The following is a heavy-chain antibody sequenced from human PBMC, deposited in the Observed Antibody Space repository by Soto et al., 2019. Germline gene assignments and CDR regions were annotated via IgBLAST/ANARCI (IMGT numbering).Heavy chain of an antibody. V-gene: IGHV3-21*01. CDR3: ARGDYYGSGSPNWFDP. D-gene: IGHD3-10*01. CDR1: GFTFSSYS. CDR2: ISSSSSYI. J-gene: IGHJ5*02. Sequence: EVQLVESGGGLVKPGGSLRLSCAASGFTFSSYSMNWVRQSPGKGLEWVSSISSSSSYIYYADSVKGLFAISRDNAKNSLYLQMNRLRAEDTAVYYCARGDYYGSGSPNWFDPWGQGTLVTVSS.